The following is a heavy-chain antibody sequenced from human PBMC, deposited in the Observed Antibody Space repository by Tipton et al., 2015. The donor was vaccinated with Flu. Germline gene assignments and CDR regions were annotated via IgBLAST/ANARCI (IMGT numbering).Heavy chain of an antibody. J-gene: IGHJ6*02. Sequence: QLVQSGAEVKKPGASVKVSCKASGYTFTGYYMHWVRQAPGQGLEWMGRINPNSGGTNYAQKFQGRVTMTRDTSISTVYMELSRLRSDDTAVYYCARPSDRTYSGYDSYYYYGMDVWGQGTTVTVSS. D-gene: IGHD5-12*01. CDR1: GYTFTGYY. V-gene: IGHV1-2*06. CDR3: ARPSDRTYSGYDSYYYYGMDV. CDR2: INPNSGGT.